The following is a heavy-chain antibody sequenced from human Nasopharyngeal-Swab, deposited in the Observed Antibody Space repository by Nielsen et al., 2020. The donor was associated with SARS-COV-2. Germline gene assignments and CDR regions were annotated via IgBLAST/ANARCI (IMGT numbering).Heavy chain of an antibody. CDR1: GFTFSSYW. CDR3: ARDRRPSSGWYSSAFDI. Sequence: GESLKISCAASGFTFSSYWMSWVRQAPGKGLEWVANIKQDGSEKYYVDSVKGRFTISRDNAKNSLYLQMNSLRAEDTAVYYCARDRRPSSGWYSSAFDIWGQGTMVTVSS. D-gene: IGHD6-19*01. CDR2: IKQDGSEK. V-gene: IGHV3-7*01. J-gene: IGHJ3*02.